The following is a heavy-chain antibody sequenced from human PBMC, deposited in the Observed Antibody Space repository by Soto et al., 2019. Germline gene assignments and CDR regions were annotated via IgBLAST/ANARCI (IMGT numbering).Heavy chain of an antibody. D-gene: IGHD2-2*01. V-gene: IGHV1-69*12. CDR1: GGTFSDHG. CDR3: AQIRSPPGRDCLRISCAHYYYFGMDV. CDR2: IIPFYGTT. Sequence: QVQLVQSGAEAKKPGSAVRVSCKASGGTFSDHGISWVRQAPGQGLEWMGGIIPFYGTTEYAQKFAARVSITADESTGTVYMELSNLRSEDTAVYFCAQIRSPPGRDCLRISCAHYYYFGMDVWGQGTTVTVSS. J-gene: IGHJ6*02.